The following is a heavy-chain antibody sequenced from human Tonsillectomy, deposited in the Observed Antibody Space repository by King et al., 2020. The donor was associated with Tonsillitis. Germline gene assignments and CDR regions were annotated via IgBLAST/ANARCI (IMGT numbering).Heavy chain of an antibody. CDR3: AGGGARGVRDI. V-gene: IGHV5-51*01. Sequence: VQLVESGAEVKKPGESLMISCKASGYSFSNYWIGWVRQMPGKGLEWMGIINPADSDTRYSPSFQGQVTVTADKSTSIAYLEWSSLKASDTAIYYCAGGGARGVRDIWGQGTRVTVSS. J-gene: IGHJ1*01. CDR1: GYSFSNYW. CDR2: INPADSDT. D-gene: IGHD3-10*01.